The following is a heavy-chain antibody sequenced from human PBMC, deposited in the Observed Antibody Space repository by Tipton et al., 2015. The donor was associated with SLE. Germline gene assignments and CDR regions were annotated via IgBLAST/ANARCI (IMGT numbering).Heavy chain of an antibody. V-gene: IGHV4-34*01. Sequence: NLSLTCAVYGGSFSGYYCSWIRQPPGKGLEWIGEIKHSGSTNYNQSLSSRVTISVDKSKNQFSLKLSSVTAAATAVYYCARGTSDAFDIWGQGTMVTVSS. CDR1: GGSFSGYY. CDR2: IKHSGST. CDR3: ARGTSDAFDI. J-gene: IGHJ3*02.